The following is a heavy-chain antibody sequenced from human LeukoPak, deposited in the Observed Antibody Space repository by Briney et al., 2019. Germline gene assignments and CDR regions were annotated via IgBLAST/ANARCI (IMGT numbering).Heavy chain of an antibody. CDR3: AKERGYDYVWGSYEDYFDY. Sequence: GGSLRLSCAASGFTFSSYAMNWVRQAPGKGLEWVSAISGSGGSTYYADSVKGRFTISRDNSKNTLYLQMNSLRAEDTAVYYCAKERGYDYVWGSYEDYFDYWGQGTLVTVSS. J-gene: IGHJ4*02. CDR2: ISGSGGST. D-gene: IGHD3-16*01. V-gene: IGHV3-23*01. CDR1: GFTFSSYA.